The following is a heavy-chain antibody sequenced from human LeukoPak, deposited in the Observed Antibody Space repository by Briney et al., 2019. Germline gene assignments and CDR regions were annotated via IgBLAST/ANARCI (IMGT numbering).Heavy chain of an antibody. CDR1: GFTFSSHW. CDR3: GRDGVTSSVDY. D-gene: IGHD2-21*02. V-gene: IGHV3-7*01. Sequence: GGSLRLSCAASGFTFSSHWLSWVRQAPGKGLKWVANIKEDGSRKYYVGSVMGRFTISRDNAKNSLYLQMNSLRAEDTAIYYCGRDGVTSSVDYWGQGTLVTVSS. CDR2: IKEDGSRK. J-gene: IGHJ4*02.